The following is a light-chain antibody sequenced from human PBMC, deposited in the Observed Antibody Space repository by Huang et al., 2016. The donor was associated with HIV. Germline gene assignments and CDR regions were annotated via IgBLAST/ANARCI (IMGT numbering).Light chain of an antibody. CDR2: GAS. V-gene: IGKV1-9*01. Sequence: IQLTQSPSSLSASVGDRVIITCRASQDISNSLAWYQQKPGKAPKSLIFGASTLQSGVSSRFSGSASGIYFTLTINGLQPEDFATYYCQQLHDYPVTFGQGTRLDIE. CDR3: QQLHDYPVT. J-gene: IGKJ5*01. CDR1: QDISNS.